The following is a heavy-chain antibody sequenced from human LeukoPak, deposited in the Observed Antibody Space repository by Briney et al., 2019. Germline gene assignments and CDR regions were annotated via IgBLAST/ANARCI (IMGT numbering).Heavy chain of an antibody. CDR3: AKQLGYCSDGSCYFPY. J-gene: IGHJ4*02. D-gene: IGHD2-15*01. CDR1: GFTFSSSA. CDR2: ISNNGGYT. Sequence: GGSLRLSCAASGFTFSSSAMSWVRQAPGKGLEWVSAISNNGGYTYYADSVQGRFTISRDNSKSTLCLQMNSLRAEDTAVYYCAKQLGYCSDGSCYFPYWGQGTLITVSS. V-gene: IGHV3-23*01.